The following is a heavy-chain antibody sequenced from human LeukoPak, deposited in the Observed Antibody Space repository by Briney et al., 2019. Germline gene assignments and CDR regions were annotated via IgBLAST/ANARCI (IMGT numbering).Heavy chain of an antibody. V-gene: IGHV3-23*01. CDR3: AKAIVVVPAAMRGGFDY. CDR2: ISGSGDST. Sequence: GGSLRLSCAASGFTFNNYAMSWVRQAPGKGLEWVSTISGSGDSTYYADSVKGRFTIFRDNSKNTLYLQMNSLRAEDTAVYYCAKAIVVVPAAMRGGFDYWGQGTLVTVSS. CDR1: GFTFNNYA. J-gene: IGHJ4*02. D-gene: IGHD2-2*01.